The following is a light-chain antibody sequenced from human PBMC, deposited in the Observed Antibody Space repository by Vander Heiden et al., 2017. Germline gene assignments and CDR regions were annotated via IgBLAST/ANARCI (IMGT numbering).Light chain of an antibody. CDR2: EVS. CDR3: CSYAGSSTIVV. Sequence: QSALTQPASVTGSPGLTSTIICTGTSSDVRNYNPVSWYQQRPGKAPKLMIYEVSRRPSGVYTRFSGSESGYTASLTISGLQAEDEADYYCCSYAGSSTIVVFGGGTKLTVL. J-gene: IGLJ2*01. CDR1: SSDVRNYNP. V-gene: IGLV2-23*02.